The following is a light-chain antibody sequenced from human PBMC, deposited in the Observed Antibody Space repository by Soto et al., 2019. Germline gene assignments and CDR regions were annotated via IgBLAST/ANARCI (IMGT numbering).Light chain of an antibody. V-gene: IGLV2-14*01. CDR2: EVS. CDR3: SSYTSSSSLV. CDR1: SSDVGSYNY. J-gene: IGLJ1*01. Sequence: QSALAQPASVSGSPGQSITISCTVASSDVGSYNYVSWYQQYPGKAPKLMLFEVSARPSGVSNRFSGSKSGNTASLTISGLQAEDEADYYCSSYTSSSSLVFGTGTKVTVL.